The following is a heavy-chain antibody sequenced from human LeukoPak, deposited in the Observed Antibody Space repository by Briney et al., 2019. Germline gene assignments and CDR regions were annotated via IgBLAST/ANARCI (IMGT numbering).Heavy chain of an antibody. Sequence: GGSLRLSCPTSGITIISNSMNRVRQAPGKGLEWGSGMCGSGGSTYNADSVKGRCTISRDNSKNTLYLPMNSLKAEDTAVYYCAKEFLRWGFDPWGQGILVTVCS. V-gene: IGHV3-23*01. J-gene: IGHJ5*02. CDR1: GITIISNS. CDR3: AKEFLRWGFDP. D-gene: IGHD2-21*01. CDR2: MCGSGGST.